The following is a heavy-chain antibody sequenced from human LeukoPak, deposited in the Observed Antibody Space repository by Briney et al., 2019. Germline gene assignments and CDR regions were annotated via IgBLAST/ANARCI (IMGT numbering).Heavy chain of an antibody. J-gene: IGHJ4*02. D-gene: IGHD1-26*01. V-gene: IGHV1-69*13. CDR1: GGTFSSYA. Sequence: SVTVSCTASGGTFSSYAISWVRQAPGQGLEWMGGIIPIFGTANYAQKFQGRVTITADESTSTAYMELSSLRSEDTAVYYCARVAEYSGFDYWGQGTLATVSS. CDR2: IIPIFGTA. CDR3: ARVAEYSGFDY.